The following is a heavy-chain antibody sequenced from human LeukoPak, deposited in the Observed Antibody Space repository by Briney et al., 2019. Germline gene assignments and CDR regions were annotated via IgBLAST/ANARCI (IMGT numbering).Heavy chain of an antibody. Sequence: GASVKVSCKASGGTFSSYAISWVRQAPGQGLEWMGGIIPIFGTANYAQKFQGRVTITTDESTSTAYMELSSLRSEDTAVYYCASQRYCSSTSCYSGVSVFDYWGQGTLVTVS. CDR3: ASQRYCSSTSCYSGVSVFDY. J-gene: IGHJ4*02. CDR2: IIPIFGTA. D-gene: IGHD2-2*02. V-gene: IGHV1-69*05. CDR1: GGTFSSYA.